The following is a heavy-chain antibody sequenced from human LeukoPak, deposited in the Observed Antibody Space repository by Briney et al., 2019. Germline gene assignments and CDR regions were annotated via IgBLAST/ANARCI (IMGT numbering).Heavy chain of an antibody. CDR2: IYLHSGES. CDR3: ARGSSASSEVNWFDP. Sequence: GESLKISCKGSGYTFTNYWIGWVRQMTGRGLEWMGLIYLHSGESRSNASFQGQVIFSADTSISTAYLHWSSLKASDTATYYCARGSSASSEVNWFDPWGQGTLVTVSS. CDR1: GYTFTNYW. J-gene: IGHJ5*02. V-gene: IGHV5-51*01. D-gene: IGHD6-6*01.